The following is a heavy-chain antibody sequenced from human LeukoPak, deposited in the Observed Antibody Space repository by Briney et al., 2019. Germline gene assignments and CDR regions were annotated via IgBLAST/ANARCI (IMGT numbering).Heavy chain of an antibody. J-gene: IGHJ5*02. Sequence: GGSLRLSCAASGFTVSSNYMSWVRQAPGKGLEWVSAISGSGGSTYYADSVKGRFTISRDNSKNTLYLQMNSLRAEDTAVYYCANDFWSGPNWFDPWGQGTLVTVSS. CDR3: ANDFWSGPNWFDP. D-gene: IGHD3-3*01. CDR2: ISGSGGST. CDR1: GFTVSSNY. V-gene: IGHV3-23*01.